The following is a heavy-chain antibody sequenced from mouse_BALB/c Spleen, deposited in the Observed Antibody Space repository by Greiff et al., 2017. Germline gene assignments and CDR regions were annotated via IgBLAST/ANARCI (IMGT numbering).Heavy chain of an antibody. CDR1: GFTFSDYY. V-gene: IGHV5-4*02. Sequence: EVHLVESGGGLVKPGGSLKLSCAASGFTFSDYYMYWVRQTPEKRLEWVATISDGGSYTYYPDSVKGRFTISRDNAKNNLYLQMSSLKSEDTAMYYCARGEDYFDYWGQGTTLTVSS. CDR2: ISDGGSYT. CDR3: ARGEDYFDY. J-gene: IGHJ2*01.